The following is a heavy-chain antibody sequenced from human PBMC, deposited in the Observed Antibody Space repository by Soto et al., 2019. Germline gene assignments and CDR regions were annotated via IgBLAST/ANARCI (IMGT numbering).Heavy chain of an antibody. J-gene: IGHJ6*02. CDR2: MNPNSGNT. D-gene: IGHD6-13*01. CDR3: ARGLGSSSWYHYGMDV. CDR1: GYTFTSYY. Sequence: APVNVSCEASGYTFTSYYSKWVRQAKGQGLEWMGWMNPNSGNTGYAQKFQGRVTMTRNTSISTAYMELSSLRSEDTAVYYCARGLGSSSWYHYGMDVCGQGTTVTVSS. V-gene: IGHV1-8*01.